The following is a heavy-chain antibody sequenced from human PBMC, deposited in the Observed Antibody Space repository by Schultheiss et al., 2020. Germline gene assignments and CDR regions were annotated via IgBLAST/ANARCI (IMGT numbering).Heavy chain of an antibody. CDR1: GFTFSSYS. CDR2: ISSRSSTI. CDR3: ARDPPGGDYRENYFDY. Sequence: GGSLRLSCAASGFTFSSYSMNWVRQAPGKGLEWVSYISSRSSTIYYADSVKGRFTISRDNAKNSLYLQMNSLRDEDTAVYYCARDPPGGDYRENYFDYWGEGTLVNVS. D-gene: IGHD4-17*01. J-gene: IGHJ4*02. V-gene: IGHV3-48*02.